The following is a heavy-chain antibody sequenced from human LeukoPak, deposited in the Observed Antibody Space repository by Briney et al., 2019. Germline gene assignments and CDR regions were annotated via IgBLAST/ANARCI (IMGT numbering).Heavy chain of an antibody. V-gene: IGHV3-23*01. CDR2: ISDSGSA. CDR1: GFTFSKYW. D-gene: IGHD3-10*01. Sequence: GGSLRLSCAASGFTFSKYWMSWVSEAPGKGGGWGTVISDSGSAYNADPVTGRFTISRDNSKDTVYLQMDSLRADDTATYYCAKSRSAMVRGVIEYCGQGTLLTVSS. J-gene: IGHJ4*02. CDR3: AKSRSAMVRGVIEY.